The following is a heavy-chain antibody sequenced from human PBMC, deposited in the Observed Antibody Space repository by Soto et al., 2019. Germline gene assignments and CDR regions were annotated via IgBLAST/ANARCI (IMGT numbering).Heavy chain of an antibody. V-gene: IGHV1-69*13. Sequence: ASVKVSCKASGGTFSSYAISWVRQAPGQGLEWMGGIIPIFGTANYAQKFQGRVTITADESTSTAYMELSSLRSEDTAVYYCARDFPGLVDTANFDYWGQGTLVTVSS. CDR2: IIPIFGTA. CDR3: ARDFPGLVDTANFDY. D-gene: IGHD5-18*01. J-gene: IGHJ4*02. CDR1: GGTFSSYA.